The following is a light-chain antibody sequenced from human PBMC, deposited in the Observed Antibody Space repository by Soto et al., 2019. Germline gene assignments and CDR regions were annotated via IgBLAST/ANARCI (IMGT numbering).Light chain of an antibody. CDR1: TIGAKT. CDR3: QVWDISSDHLYV. CDR2: DDN. J-gene: IGLJ1*01. Sequence: SYDLTQPPSVSVAPGQTAEISCGGNTIGAKTVHWYQQRPGQAPVLVIYDDNDRPSGIPERFSGSNSGNTATLTITRVEAGDEADYYCQVWDISSDHLYVFGSGTKVTVL. V-gene: IGLV3-21*02.